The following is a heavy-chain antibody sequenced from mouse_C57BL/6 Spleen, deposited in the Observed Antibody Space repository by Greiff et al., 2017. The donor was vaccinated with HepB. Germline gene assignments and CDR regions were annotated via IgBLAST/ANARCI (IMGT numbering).Heavy chain of an antibody. D-gene: IGHD1-1*01. CDR2: INYDGSST. V-gene: IGHV5-16*01. CDR1: GFTFSDYY. J-gene: IGHJ2*01. CDR3: AREGYSSSSYDY. Sequence: EVQLVESEGGLVQPGSSMKLSCTASGFTFSDYYMAWVRQVPEKGLEWVANINYDGSSTYYLDSLKSRFIISRDNAKNILYLQMSSLKSEDTATYYCAREGYSSSSYDYWGQGTTLTVSS.